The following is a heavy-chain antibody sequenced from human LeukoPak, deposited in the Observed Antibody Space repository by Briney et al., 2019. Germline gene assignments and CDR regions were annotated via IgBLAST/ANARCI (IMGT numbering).Heavy chain of an antibody. Sequence: SQTLSLTCTVSGGSISSGDYYWSWIRQPPGKGLEWIGYIYYSGSTYYNPSLKSRVTISVDTSKNQFSLKLSSVTAADTAVYYCARVTYPHYYYGMDVWGQGTTVTVSS. J-gene: IGHJ6*02. D-gene: IGHD1-14*01. CDR1: GGSISSGDYY. CDR2: IYYSGST. CDR3: ARVTYPHYYYGMDV. V-gene: IGHV4-30-4*01.